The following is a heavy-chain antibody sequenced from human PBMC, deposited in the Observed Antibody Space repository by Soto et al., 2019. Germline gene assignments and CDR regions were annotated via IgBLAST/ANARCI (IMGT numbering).Heavy chain of an antibody. V-gene: IGHV4-39*01. CDR2: IYYSGST. CDR1: GGSISSSSYY. D-gene: IGHD3-10*01. CDR3: ASQGSGSYSLYYYYGMDV. J-gene: IGHJ6*02. Sequence: QLQLQESGPGLVKPSETLSLTCTVSGGSISSSSYYWGWIRQPPGKGLEWIGSIYYSGSTYYNPSLKSRVTISVDTSKNQFSLKLSSVTAADTAVYYCASQGSGSYSLYYYYGMDVWGQGTTVTVSS.